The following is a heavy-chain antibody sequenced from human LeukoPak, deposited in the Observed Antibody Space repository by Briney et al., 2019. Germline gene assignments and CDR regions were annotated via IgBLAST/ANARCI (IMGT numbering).Heavy chain of an antibody. CDR3: ASNYGDYGGWFDP. D-gene: IGHD4-17*01. V-gene: IGHV4-31*03. Sequence: SQTLSLTCTVSGGSISSGGYYWSWIRQHPGKGLEWIGYIYYSGSTYYNPSLKSRVTISVDTSKNQFSLKLSSVTAADTAMYYCASNYGDYGGWFDPWGQGTLVTVSS. CDR2: IYYSGST. CDR1: GGSISSGGYY. J-gene: IGHJ5*02.